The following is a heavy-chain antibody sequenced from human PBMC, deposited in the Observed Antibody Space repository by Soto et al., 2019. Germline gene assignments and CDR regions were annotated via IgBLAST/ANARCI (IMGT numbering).Heavy chain of an antibody. V-gene: IGHV4-39*07. CDR3: ARDVSSSGIADY. Sequence: SETLSLTCTVSGGSISSSSYYWGWIRQPPGKGLEWIGSIYYSGSTYYNPSLKSRVSISVDTSKNQFSLKLSSVTAADTAVYYCARDVSSSGIADYWGQGTLVTVSS. CDR2: IYYSGST. D-gene: IGHD6-13*01. CDR1: GGSISSSSYY. J-gene: IGHJ4*02.